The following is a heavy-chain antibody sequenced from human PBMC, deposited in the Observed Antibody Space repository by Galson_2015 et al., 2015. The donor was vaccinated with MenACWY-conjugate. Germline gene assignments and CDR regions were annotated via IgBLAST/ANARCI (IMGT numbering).Heavy chain of an antibody. V-gene: IGHV3-74*01. J-gene: IGHJ4*02. CDR3: IRDNHRWSFDY. Sequence: SLKLSWAGSGFTFRDYWMHWVRPAPGKGLGLVARIQTDGTYANYADSVQGRSIISRDNAKNTLELQISSLGAEDTVVYFCIRDNHRWSFDYWGQGTLVTVSS. CDR2: IQTDGTYA. CDR1: GFTFRDYW. D-gene: IGHD1-14*01.